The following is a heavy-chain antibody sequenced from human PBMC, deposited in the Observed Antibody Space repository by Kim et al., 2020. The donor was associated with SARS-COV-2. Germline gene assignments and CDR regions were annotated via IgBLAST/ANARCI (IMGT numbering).Heavy chain of an antibody. J-gene: IGHJ5*01. V-gene: IGHV3-74*01. CDR3: ACAGNYRFDS. Sequence: TSYRDTVTGRFTSARDNAKNTLYLQMHSLGVEDTAVYYCACAGNYRFDSWGQGTLVTVSS. CDR2: T. D-gene: IGHD1-7*01.